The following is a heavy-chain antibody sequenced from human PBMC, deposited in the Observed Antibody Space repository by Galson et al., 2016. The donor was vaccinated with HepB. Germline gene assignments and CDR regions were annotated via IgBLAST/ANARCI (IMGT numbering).Heavy chain of an antibody. J-gene: IGHJ4*02. CDR3: VTSGDRPAATTVY. CDR2: ISGGGDIT. CDR1: GFTFSTYA. Sequence: SLRLSCAASGFTFSTYAMTWVRQAPGKGLEWVSGISGGGDITYHADSVKGRFAISRDTYNTVYLQMNSLRAEDTAIYYCVTSGDRPAATTVYWGQGTLVTVSS. V-gene: IGHV3-23*01. D-gene: IGHD2-2*01.